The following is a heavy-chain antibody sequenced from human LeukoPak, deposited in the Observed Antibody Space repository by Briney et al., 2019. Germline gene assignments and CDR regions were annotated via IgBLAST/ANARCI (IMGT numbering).Heavy chain of an antibody. Sequence: SETLSLICTVSGGSISSYYWSWIRQPPGKGLEWIGYIYYSGSTNYKPSLKSRVTISVDPSKNQFSLKLSSVTAADTAVYYCARVVVPQYYYYGMDVWGQGTTVTVSS. CDR3: ARVVVPQYYYYGMDV. CDR1: GGSISSYY. CDR2: IYYSGST. J-gene: IGHJ6*02. V-gene: IGHV4-59*01. D-gene: IGHD2-21*01.